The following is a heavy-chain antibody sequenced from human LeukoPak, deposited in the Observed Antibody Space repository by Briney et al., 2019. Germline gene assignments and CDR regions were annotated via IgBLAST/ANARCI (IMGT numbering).Heavy chain of an antibody. J-gene: IGHJ4*02. Sequence: PRGSLRLSCAASGFTFSSYWMHWVRQAPGKGLVWVSHINTDGSSTSYADSVKGRFTISRDNAKNTLYLQMNSLRAEDTAVYYCARDIYDSSGYYYGPFDYWGQGTLVTVSS. CDR3: ARDIYDSSGYYYGPFDY. D-gene: IGHD3-22*01. V-gene: IGHV3-74*01. CDR1: GFTFSSYW. CDR2: INTDGSST.